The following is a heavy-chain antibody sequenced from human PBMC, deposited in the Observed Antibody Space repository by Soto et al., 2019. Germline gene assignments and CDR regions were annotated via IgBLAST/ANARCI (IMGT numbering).Heavy chain of an antibody. J-gene: IGHJ2*01. CDR2: IKQDGSEK. Sequence: GGSLRLSCAASGFTFSSYWMSWVRQAPGKGLEWVANIKQDGSEKYYVDSVKGRFTISRDNAKNSLYLQMNSLRAEDTAVYYCAREVAARPDWYFDLWGRGTLVTVSS. D-gene: IGHD6-6*01. CDR1: GFTFSSYW. V-gene: IGHV3-7*01. CDR3: AREVAARPDWYFDL.